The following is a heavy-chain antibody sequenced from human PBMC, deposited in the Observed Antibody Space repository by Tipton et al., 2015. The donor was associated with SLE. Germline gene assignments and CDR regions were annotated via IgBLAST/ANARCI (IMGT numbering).Heavy chain of an antibody. J-gene: IGHJ6*03. CDR2: ISSSSSYI. D-gene: IGHD1-7*01. V-gene: IGHV3-21*01. CDR3: ARDPWNYDYYYYYYMDV. CDR1: GFTFSSYS. Sequence: SLRLSCAASGFTFSSYSMNWVRQAPGKGLEWVSSISSSSSYIYYADSVKGRFTFSRDNAKNSLYLQMNSLRAEDTAVYYCARDPWNYDYYYYYYMDVWGKGTTVTVSS.